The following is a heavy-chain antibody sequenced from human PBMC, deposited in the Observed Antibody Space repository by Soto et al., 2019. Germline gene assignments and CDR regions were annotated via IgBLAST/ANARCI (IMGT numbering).Heavy chain of an antibody. CDR1: GFTFSSYW. Sequence: PGGSLRLSCAASGFTFSSYWMSWVRQAPGKGLEWVANIKQDGSEKYYVDSVKGRFTISRDNAKNSLYLQMNSLRAEDTAVYYCARDMEGQLWFYYYYGMDVWGQGTTVTVSS. CDR2: IKQDGSEK. V-gene: IGHV3-7*03. J-gene: IGHJ6*02. CDR3: ARDMEGQLWFYYYYGMDV. D-gene: IGHD5-18*01.